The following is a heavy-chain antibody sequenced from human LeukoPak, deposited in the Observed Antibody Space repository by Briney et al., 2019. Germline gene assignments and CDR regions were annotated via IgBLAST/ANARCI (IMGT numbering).Heavy chain of an antibody. J-gene: IGHJ4*02. V-gene: IGHV5-51*01. CDR2: IYPGDSDT. D-gene: IGHD6-19*01. CDR3: ARVIPIAVAATEYYFDY. CDR1: GYSFTSYW. Sequence: GVSLKISCKGSGYSFTSYWIGWVRPMPGKGLGWMGIIYPGDSDTRYSPSFQGQVTISADKSISTAYLQWSSLKASDTAMYYCARVIPIAVAATEYYFDYWGQGTLVTVSS.